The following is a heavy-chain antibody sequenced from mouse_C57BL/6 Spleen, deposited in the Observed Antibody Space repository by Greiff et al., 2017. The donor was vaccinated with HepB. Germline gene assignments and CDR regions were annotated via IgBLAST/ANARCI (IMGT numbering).Heavy chain of an antibody. D-gene: IGHD1-1*01. V-gene: IGHV1-26*01. J-gene: IGHJ2*01. CDR3: ARGTDYGSSSYFDY. CDR1: GYTFTDYY. Sequence: EVQLQQSGPELVKPGASVKISCKASGYTFTDYYMNWVKQSHGKSLEWIGDINPNNGGTSYNQKFKGKATLTVAKSSSTAYMELRSLTSEDSAVYYCARGTDYGSSSYFDYWGQGTTLTVSS. CDR2: INPNNGGT.